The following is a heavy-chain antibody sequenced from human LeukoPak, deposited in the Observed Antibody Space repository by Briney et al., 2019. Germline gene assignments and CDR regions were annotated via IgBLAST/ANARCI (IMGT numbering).Heavy chain of an antibody. V-gene: IGHV3-30*04. J-gene: IGHJ4*02. CDR2: MSYDGSNK. CDR3: ARVGRGYSFKVYYFDY. D-gene: IGHD5-18*01. CDR1: GFTLSSYA. Sequence: GGSLRLSCAASGFTLSSYAMHWVRQAPGKGLEWVSVMSYDGSNKYYADSVKGRFTISRDNSKNTLFLQMNGLRAEDTAVYFCARVGRGYSFKVYYFDYWGQGTLVTVSS.